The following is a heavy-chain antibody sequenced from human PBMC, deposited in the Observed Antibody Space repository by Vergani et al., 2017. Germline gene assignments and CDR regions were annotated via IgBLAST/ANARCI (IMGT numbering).Heavy chain of an antibody. Sequence: EVQLVESGGGLVKPGGSLRLSCAASGFTFSSYSMNWVRQAPGKGLEWVSSISSSSSYIYYADSVKGRFTISRDNAKNSLYLQMNSLRAEDTAVYYCARVYSSSWYYFDYWGQGTLVTVSS. J-gene: IGHJ4*02. V-gene: IGHV3-21*01. CDR2: ISSSSSYI. CDR3: ARVYSSSWYYFDY. CDR1: GFTFSSYS. D-gene: IGHD6-13*01.